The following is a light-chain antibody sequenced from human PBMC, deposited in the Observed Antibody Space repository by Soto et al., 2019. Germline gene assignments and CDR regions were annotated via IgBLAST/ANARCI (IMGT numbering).Light chain of an antibody. J-gene: IGLJ1*01. CDR3: CLYAGSYKGYV. CDR1: SSDVGGYNY. V-gene: IGLV2-11*01. Sequence: QSALTQPRSVSGSPGQSVTISCTGTSSDVGGYNYVSWYQQHPGKAPKLMIYDVSKRPSGVPDRFSGSKSGNTASLTISGLQAEDEADYYCCLYAGSYKGYVFGTGTKVTVL. CDR2: DVS.